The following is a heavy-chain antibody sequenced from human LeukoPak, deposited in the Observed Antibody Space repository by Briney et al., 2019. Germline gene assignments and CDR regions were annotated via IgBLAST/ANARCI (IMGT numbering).Heavy chain of an antibody. J-gene: IGHJ6*03. V-gene: IGHV4-34*01. CDR1: GGSFSGYY. D-gene: IGHD5-24*01. Sequence: SETLSLTCAVYGGSFSGYYWSWIRQPPGKGLEWIGEINHSGSTNYNPSLKSRVTISVDTSKNKSYLKLSSVTAADTAVYYCARASLTLLDGYNYGYYYYYMDVWGKGTTVTVSS. CDR2: INHSGST. CDR3: ARASLTLLDGYNYGYYYYYMDV.